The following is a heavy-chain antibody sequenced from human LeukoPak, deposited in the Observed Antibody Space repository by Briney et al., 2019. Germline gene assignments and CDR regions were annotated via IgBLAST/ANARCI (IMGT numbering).Heavy chain of an antibody. J-gene: IGHJ4*02. CDR1: GGTFSSYS. CDR3: ARGSVVRGVIITSGFDY. D-gene: IGHD3-10*01. V-gene: IGHV1-69*06. CDR2: IIPIFGTA. Sequence: SVKVSCKASGGTFSSYSISGVRQAPGQGLEWMGRIIPIFGTANYAQKFQGRVTITADKSTSTAYMELSSLRSEDTAVYYCARGSVVRGVIITSGFDYWGQGTLVTVSS.